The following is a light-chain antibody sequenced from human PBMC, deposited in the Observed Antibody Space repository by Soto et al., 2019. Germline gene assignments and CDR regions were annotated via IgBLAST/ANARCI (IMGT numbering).Light chain of an antibody. Sequence: QSVLTQLASVSGSLGQSITISCSGTSSDVGAYNYVSWYQQYPGKAPKLMIYHVTDRPSGVSNRFSGSKSGNTASLTISGLQAEDEADYYCCSYTPSNTFVFGTGTKVTVL. J-gene: IGLJ1*01. V-gene: IGLV2-14*01. CDR2: HVT. CDR1: SSDVGAYNY. CDR3: CSYTPSNTFV.